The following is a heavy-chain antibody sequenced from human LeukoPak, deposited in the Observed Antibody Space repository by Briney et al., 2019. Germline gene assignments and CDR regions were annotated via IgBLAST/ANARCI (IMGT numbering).Heavy chain of an antibody. CDR3: AKAELGVDIFFVY. CDR1: GFTFSDYA. J-gene: IGHJ4*02. CDR2: LSGSGDGT. D-gene: IGHD3-3*01. V-gene: IGHV3-23*01. Sequence: PGGSLRLSCAASGFTFSDYALGWVRQAPGRGLEWVATLSGSGDGTYYSDSVQGRLTISRDNSKSTLFLQMNSLRAEDTAFYYCAKAELGVDIFFVYWGQGTLVTVSS.